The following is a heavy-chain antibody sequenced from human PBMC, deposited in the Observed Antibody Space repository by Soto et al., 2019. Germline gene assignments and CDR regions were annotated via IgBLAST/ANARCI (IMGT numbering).Heavy chain of an antibody. D-gene: IGHD1-26*01. Sequence: QVQLQESGPGLVKPSETLSLTCTVSGGSISSYYWSWIRQPPGKGLEWIGYIYYSGSTNYNPSLKSRGTISVDTSKNQFSLKLSSVTAADTAVYYCARGPPLYSWSYHGRGAFDIWGQGTMVTVSS. J-gene: IGHJ3*02. CDR1: GGSISSYY. CDR2: IYYSGST. CDR3: ARGPPLYSWSYHGRGAFDI. V-gene: IGHV4-59*01.